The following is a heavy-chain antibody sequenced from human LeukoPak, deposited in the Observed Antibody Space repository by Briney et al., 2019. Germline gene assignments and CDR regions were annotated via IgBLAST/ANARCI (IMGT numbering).Heavy chain of an antibody. V-gene: IGHV4-61*01. J-gene: IGHJ4*02. D-gene: IGHD2-8*02. Sequence: SETLSLTCTVSGGSTSSSTYYWSWIRQPPGKGLEWIGYIYYSGSTNYNPSLKSRVTISVDTSKNQFSLKLSSVTAADTAVYYCARVRWVGYTSTYFDYWGQGTLVTVSS. CDR2: IYYSGST. CDR3: ARVRWVGYTSTYFDY. CDR1: GGSTSSSTYY.